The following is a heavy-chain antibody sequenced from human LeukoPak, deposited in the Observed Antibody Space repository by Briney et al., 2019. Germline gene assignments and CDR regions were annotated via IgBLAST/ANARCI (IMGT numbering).Heavy chain of an antibody. CDR2: ISGSGGNT. D-gene: IGHD2-21*02. J-gene: IGHJ6*03. CDR3: ARVQGDHDYYYYYYYMDV. V-gene: IGHV3-23*01. Sequence: GSLRLSCAASGFTFSRNGMTWVRQAPGKGLEWVSAISGSGGNTYYADSVKGRFTISRDNSRNTLYLQMNSLRAEDTAVYYCARVQGDHDYYYYYYYMDVWGKGTTVTVSS. CDR1: GFTFSRNG.